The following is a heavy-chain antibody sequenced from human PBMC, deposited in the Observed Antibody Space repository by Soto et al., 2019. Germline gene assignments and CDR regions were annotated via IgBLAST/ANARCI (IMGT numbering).Heavy chain of an antibody. V-gene: IGHV1-3*01. D-gene: IGHD2-2*01. CDR2: INAGNGNT. CDR1: GYTLTSYA. Sequence: GASVKVSCKASGYTLTSYAMHWVRQAPGQRLEWMGWINAGNGNTKYSQKFQGRVTITRDTSASTAYMELRSMRSDDTAVYYCARSILTPRQLLPREYPDYWGQGTLVTVSS. CDR3: ARSILTPRQLLPREYPDY. J-gene: IGHJ4*02.